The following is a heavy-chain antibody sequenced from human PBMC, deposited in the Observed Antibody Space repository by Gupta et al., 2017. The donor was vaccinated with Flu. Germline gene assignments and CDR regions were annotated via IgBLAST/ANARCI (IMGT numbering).Heavy chain of an antibody. CDR1: GFTFDDYA. V-gene: IGHV3-9*01. CDR2: ISWNSGSI. J-gene: IGHJ6*02. CDR3: AKADYYGSGSYYREYGMDV. Sequence: EVQLVESGGGLVQPGRSLRLSCAASGFTFDDYAMHWVRQAPGKGLEWVSGISWNSGSIGYADSVKGRFTTSRDNAKNSLYLQMNSLRAEDTALYYCAKADYYGSGSYYREYGMDVWGQGTTVTVSS. D-gene: IGHD3-10*01.